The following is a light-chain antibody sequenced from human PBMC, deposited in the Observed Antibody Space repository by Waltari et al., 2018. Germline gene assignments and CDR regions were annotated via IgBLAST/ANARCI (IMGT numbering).Light chain of an antibody. CDR1: QDITNP. CDR2: DAS. V-gene: IGKV1-33*01. J-gene: IGKJ4*01. Sequence: DIQMTQSPSSLSASVGDRVTITCQASQDITNPLHWYQQKSGKAPQLLIYDASNLETGVPSRFSGSGSGTDFTFTISSLQPEDVATYYCQQNGHPPLTFGGGTKVEIK. CDR3: QQNGHPPLT.